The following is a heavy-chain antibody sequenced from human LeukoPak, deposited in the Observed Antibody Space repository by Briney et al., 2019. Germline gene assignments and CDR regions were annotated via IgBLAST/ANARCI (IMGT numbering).Heavy chain of an antibody. V-gene: IGHV3-53*01. J-gene: IGHJ4*02. CDR2: IYSMSDT. CDR1: GFSVSSNY. D-gene: IGHD3-22*01. CDR3: ARWGYDSSGSYWDN. Sequence: GGSLRLSCAASGFSVSSNYMTWVRQAPGKGLQWVSVIYSMSDTFYADSVKGRFTISRDNSKNTVSLQMNSLRADDTAVYYCARWGYDSSGSYWDNWGQGTLVTVSS.